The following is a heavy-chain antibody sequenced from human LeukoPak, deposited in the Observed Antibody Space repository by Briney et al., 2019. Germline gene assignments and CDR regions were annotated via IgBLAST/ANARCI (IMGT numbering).Heavy chain of an antibody. V-gene: IGHV4-59*01. Sequence: ETSETLSLTCTVSGGSINSYYWSWIRQPPGKGLEWIGYIYYSGSTNYCPSLKGRVTISVDTSKNQFSLKLSSVTAADTAVYYCARGLAAAGTSYFGYWGQGTLVTVSS. CDR3: ARGLAAAGTSYFGY. CDR1: GGSINSYY. D-gene: IGHD6-13*01. J-gene: IGHJ4*02. CDR2: IYYSGST.